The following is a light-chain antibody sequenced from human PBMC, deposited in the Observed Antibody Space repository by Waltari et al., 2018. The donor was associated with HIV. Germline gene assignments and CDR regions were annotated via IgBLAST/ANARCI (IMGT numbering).Light chain of an antibody. CDR1: KLGDKY. CDR3: QAWDSDTPKV. J-gene: IGLJ2*01. CDR2: KDG. V-gene: IGLV3-1*01. Sequence: SYELTQPPSVSVSPGQTASIPCSGDKLGDKYACWYQQKPGQSPVLVIYKDGKRPSGIPERFSRFNSGNTATLTISGTQAMDEADYYCQAWDSDTPKVFGGGTKLTVL.